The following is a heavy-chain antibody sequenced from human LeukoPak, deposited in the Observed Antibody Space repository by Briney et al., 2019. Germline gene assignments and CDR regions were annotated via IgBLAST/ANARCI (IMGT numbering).Heavy chain of an antibody. D-gene: IGHD3-10*01. CDR2: ISSSSSYI. V-gene: IGHV3-21*01. CDR3: ARDRLYYYGSGGMDV. Sequence: GGSLRLSCAASGFTFSSYSMNWVRQAPGKGLEWVSSISSSSSYIYYADSAKGRFTISRDNAKNSLYLQMNSLRAEDTAVYYCARDRLYYYGSGGMDVWGQGTTVTVSS. J-gene: IGHJ6*02. CDR1: GFTFSSYS.